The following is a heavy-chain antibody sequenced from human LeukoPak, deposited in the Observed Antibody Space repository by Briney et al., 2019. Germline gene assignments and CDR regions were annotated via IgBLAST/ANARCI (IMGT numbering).Heavy chain of an antibody. Sequence: NASETLSLTCTVSGVSISSSDYSWGWIRQPPGKGLEWIGSMYYSGSTYYNPSLKSRVTLSVDKSKNQFSLKLSSVAAADTAVYYCARDLSMADPMYYYDSTKDGDAFDIWGQGTMVTVSS. D-gene: IGHD3-22*01. V-gene: IGHV4-39*07. CDR1: GVSISSSDYS. CDR3: ARDLSMADPMYYYDSTKDGDAFDI. J-gene: IGHJ3*02. CDR2: MYYSGST.